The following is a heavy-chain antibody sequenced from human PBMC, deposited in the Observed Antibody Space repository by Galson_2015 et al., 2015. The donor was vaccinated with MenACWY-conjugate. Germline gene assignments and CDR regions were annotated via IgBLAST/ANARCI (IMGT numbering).Heavy chain of an antibody. CDR2: ISPGDSNT. D-gene: IGHD1-26*01. CDR1: GYIFTTYW. Sequence: QSGAEVKKPGESLKISCKASGYIFTTYWIAWVRQMPGKGLEWMGLISPGDSNTRYSPSFQGQVTISADKSISTAYLQWSSLTASDTAMYYCARHPPGGRGMDVWGQGTTVTVSS. V-gene: IGHV5-51*01. J-gene: IGHJ6*02. CDR3: ARHPPGGRGMDV.